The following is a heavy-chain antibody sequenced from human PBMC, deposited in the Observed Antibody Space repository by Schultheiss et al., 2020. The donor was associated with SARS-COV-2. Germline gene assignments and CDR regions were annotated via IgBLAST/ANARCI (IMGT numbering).Heavy chain of an antibody. CDR1: GFTVSDTS. CDR2: ISGDGTSI. V-gene: IGHV3-53*04. CDR3: ARVVAQGLVYYYYYMDV. Sequence: GGSLRLSCAASGFTVSDTSMSWVRQAPGKGLEWVSSISGDGTSIYYADSVKGRFTISRHNSKNTLYLQMNSLRAEDTAVYYCARVVAQGLVYYYYYMDVWGKGTTVTVSS. J-gene: IGHJ6*03. D-gene: IGHD6-19*01.